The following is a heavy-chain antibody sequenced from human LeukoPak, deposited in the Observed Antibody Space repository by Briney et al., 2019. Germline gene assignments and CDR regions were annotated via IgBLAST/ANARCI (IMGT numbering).Heavy chain of an antibody. CDR2: ISYDGSNK. V-gene: IGHV3-30*18. CDR1: GFTFSSYG. J-gene: IGHJ3*02. D-gene: IGHD2-8*01. CDR3: AKDLMLYDAFDI. Sequence: GGSLRLSCAASGFTFSSYGMHWVRQAPGKGLEWVAVISYDGSNKYYADSVKGRFTISRDNSKNTLYLQMNSLRAEDTAVYYCAKDLMLYDAFDIWGQGTMVTVSP.